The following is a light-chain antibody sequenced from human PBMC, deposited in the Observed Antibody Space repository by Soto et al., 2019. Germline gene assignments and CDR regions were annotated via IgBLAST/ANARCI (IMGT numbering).Light chain of an antibody. CDR3: QQYDNLPVT. CDR2: DTS. Sequence: DLQMTQSPSSLSAAVGDRVTITCRASHDIKKYLNWYQQKPGKAPKLLIYDTSNLQAGVPLRFSGGGSGTDFTFTITGLQTEDIATYYCQQYDNLPVTFGGGTKVEI. V-gene: IGKV1-33*01. CDR1: HDIKKY. J-gene: IGKJ4*01.